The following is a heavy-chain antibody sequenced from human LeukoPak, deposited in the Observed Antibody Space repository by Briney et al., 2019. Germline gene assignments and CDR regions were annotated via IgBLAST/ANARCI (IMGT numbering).Heavy chain of an antibody. J-gene: IGHJ4*02. Sequence: GGSLRLSCAASGFSFSSYAMTWVRQAPGKGLEWVSAIRSGGDTTYYADAVKGRFTISGDNSKNTLFLQMNSLRAEDTAVYYCAKVRTTYYYDTSECFDYWGQGTLVTVSS. CDR1: GFSFSSYA. V-gene: IGHV3-23*01. CDR2: IRSGGDTT. D-gene: IGHD3-22*01. CDR3: AKVRTTYYYDTSECFDY.